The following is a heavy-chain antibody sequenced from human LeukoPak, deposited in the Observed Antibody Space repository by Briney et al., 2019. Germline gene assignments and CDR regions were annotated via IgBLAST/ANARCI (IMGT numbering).Heavy chain of an antibody. Sequence: SETLSLTCAVSGFSISSGYYWGLIRQPPGKGLEWIASIYRNGNTFYNPSLQSRVTISVDTSRNQISLQLGSATAADTAVYYCPRAYSRTPGDYYFDSWGQGTVVTVSS. CDR1: GFSISSGYY. J-gene: IGHJ4*02. CDR3: PRAYSRTPGDYYFDS. V-gene: IGHV4-38-2*01. CDR2: IYRNGNT. D-gene: IGHD4-11*01.